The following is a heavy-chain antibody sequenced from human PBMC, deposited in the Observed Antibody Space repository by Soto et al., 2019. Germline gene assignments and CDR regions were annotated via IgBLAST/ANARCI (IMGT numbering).Heavy chain of an antibody. CDR1: GYTFAIYG. CDR3: ARDGGRVTIGDY. CDR2: ISAYNGNT. V-gene: IGHV1-18*01. D-gene: IGHD3-16*01. Sequence: ASVEVSCKDSGYTFAIYGIMWVRQAPGQGLEWMGWISAYNGNTNYAQKLQGRVTMTTDTSTSTAYMELRSLRSDDTAVYYCARDGGRVTIGDYWGQGTLVTVSS. J-gene: IGHJ4*02.